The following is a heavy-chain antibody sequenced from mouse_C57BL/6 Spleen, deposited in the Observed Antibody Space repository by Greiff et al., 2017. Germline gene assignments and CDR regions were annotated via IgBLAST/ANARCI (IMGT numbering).Heavy chain of an antibody. CDR3: ARNWDYYGSRDWYFEV. J-gene: IGHJ1*03. V-gene: IGHV2-2*01. Sequence: QVQLKESGPGLVQPSQSLSITCTVSGFSLTSYGVHWVRQSPGKGLEWLGVIWSGGSTDYNAAFISRQSISKDNSKSQVFFKMNSLQADDTAIYYCARNWDYYGSRDWYFEVWGTGTTVTVSS. CDR2: IWSGGST. D-gene: IGHD1-1*01. CDR1: GFSLTSYG.